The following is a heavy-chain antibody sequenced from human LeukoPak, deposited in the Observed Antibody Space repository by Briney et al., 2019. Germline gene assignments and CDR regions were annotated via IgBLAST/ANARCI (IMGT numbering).Heavy chain of an antibody. CDR3: ARGRQLWSPWDSGSYY. D-gene: IGHD1-26*01. V-gene: IGHV4-39*07. CDR1: GGSISSSSYY. CDR2: INHSGST. J-gene: IGHJ4*02. Sequence: SETLSLTCTVSGGSISSSSYYWSWIRQPPGKGLEWIGEINHSGSTNYNPSLKSRVTISVDTSKNQFSLKLSSVTAADTAVYYCARGRQLWSPWDSGSYYWGQGTLVTVSS.